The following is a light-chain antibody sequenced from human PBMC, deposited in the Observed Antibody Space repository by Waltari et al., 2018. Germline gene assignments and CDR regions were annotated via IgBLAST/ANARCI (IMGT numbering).Light chain of an antibody. Sequence: EIVLTQSPGTLSLSPGERATVSCRASQSVSRYLARYRLKPGQAPRLLIYDASKRATGIPDRFSGSGSGTDFILTISRLEPDDFSVYYCQHYVRLPVTFGQGTKVEIK. CDR3: QHYVRLPVT. J-gene: IGKJ1*01. CDR2: DAS. CDR1: QSVSRY. V-gene: IGKV3-20*01.